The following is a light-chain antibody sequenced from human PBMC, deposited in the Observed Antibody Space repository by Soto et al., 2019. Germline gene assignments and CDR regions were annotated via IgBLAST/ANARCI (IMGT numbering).Light chain of an antibody. V-gene: IGLV1-40*01. CDR3: SSNAGIHTI. CDR1: SSNLGAGYD. Sequence: QSVLTQPPSVSGAPGQRVTISCTGNSSNLGAGYDVHWYQQLPGAAPKLVIFGNRNRPSGVPERFSGSKSGTSASLAITGLQAEDEADYYCSSNAGIHTIFGGGTKLTVL. J-gene: IGLJ2*01. CDR2: GNR.